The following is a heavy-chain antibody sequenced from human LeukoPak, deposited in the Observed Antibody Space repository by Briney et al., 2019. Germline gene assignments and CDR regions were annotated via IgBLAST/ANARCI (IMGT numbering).Heavy chain of an antibody. J-gene: IGHJ3*02. CDR2: IIPIFGTA. D-gene: IGHD2-2*01. CDR3: ATLDIVVVPAAPREGAFDI. V-gene: IGHV1-69*05. CDR1: GGTFSSYA. Sequence: SVKVSCKASGGTFSSYAISWVRQAPGQGLEWMGGIIPIFGTANYAQKFQGRVTITTDESTSTAYMELSSLRSEDTAVYYCATLDIVVVPAAPREGAFDIWGQGTMVTVSS.